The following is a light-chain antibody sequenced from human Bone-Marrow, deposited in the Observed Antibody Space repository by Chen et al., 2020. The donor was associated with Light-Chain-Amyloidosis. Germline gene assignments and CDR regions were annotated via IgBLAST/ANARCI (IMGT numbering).Light chain of an antibody. CDR1: DLPTQY. CDR2: RDT. Sequence: SYELTQPPSVSVSSGQTARITCSGDDLPTQYAYWYQQKPGQAPVLVIHRDTERPSGISERFSGSSSGTTATLTISGVQAEDEADYHCQSADSSGTYEVIFGGGTKLTDL. V-gene: IGLV3-25*03. CDR3: QSADSSGTYEVI. J-gene: IGLJ2*01.